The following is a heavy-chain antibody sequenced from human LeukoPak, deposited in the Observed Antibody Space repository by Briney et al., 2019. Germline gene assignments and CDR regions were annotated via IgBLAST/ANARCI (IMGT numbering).Heavy chain of an antibody. V-gene: IGHV3-23*01. CDR2: ISGDGANT. J-gene: IGHJ4*02. CDR1: GFTFSRYA. D-gene: IGHD3-16*02. Sequence: PGGSLRLSCAASGFTFSRYAMSWVRQAPGKGPEWVSAISGDGANTYCADSVKGRFTMSRDNSKNTLYLQMNSLRAEDTAVYFCAKTVSGSHSYQGGDYWGQGTLVFVSS. CDR3: AKTVSGSHSYQGGDY.